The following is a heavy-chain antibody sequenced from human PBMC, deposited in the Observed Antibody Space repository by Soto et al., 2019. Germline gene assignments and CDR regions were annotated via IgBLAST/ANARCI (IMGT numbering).Heavy chain of an antibody. CDR3: ARISSASSGHNPYFDY. Sequence: ASVKVSCKASGYTFTSNSIGWVRQAPGQGLEWMGWINVYNGNTKYAQQLQGRVTLTTDTSTSTAYMDLKSLRSDDTAVYYCARISSASSGHNPYFDYWGQGTLVTVSS. CDR2: INVYNGNT. V-gene: IGHV1-18*04. CDR1: GYTFTSNS. D-gene: IGHD2-2*01. J-gene: IGHJ4*02.